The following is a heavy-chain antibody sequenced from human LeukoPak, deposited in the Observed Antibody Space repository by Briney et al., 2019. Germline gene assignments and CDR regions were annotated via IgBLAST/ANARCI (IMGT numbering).Heavy chain of an antibody. CDR3: AKDWNNWFDS. Sequence: GGSLRLSCAASGFTFSNYGFHWVRQAPGKGLEWVALISFDGSKKYFADSVKGRFTLSRGNSKNTLYLQMNSLRGEDTAGYYCAKDWNNWFDSWGQGTLVTVSS. CDR1: GFTFSNYG. CDR2: ISFDGSKK. J-gene: IGHJ5*01. V-gene: IGHV3-30*18. D-gene: IGHD1-1*01.